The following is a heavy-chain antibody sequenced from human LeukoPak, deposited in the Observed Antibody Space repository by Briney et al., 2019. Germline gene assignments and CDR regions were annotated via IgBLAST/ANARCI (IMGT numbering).Heavy chain of an antibody. D-gene: IGHD3-22*01. CDR3: SSYDSSGYPMGDY. Sequence: GGSLRLSCAASGFTFSDYYMSWIRQAPGKGLEWVSYISSSGSTIYYADSVKGRFTISRDNAKNSLYLQMNSLRAEDTAVYYCSSYDSSGYPMGDYWGQGTLVTVSS. V-gene: IGHV3-11*04. CDR1: GFTFSDYY. CDR2: ISSSGSTI. J-gene: IGHJ4*02.